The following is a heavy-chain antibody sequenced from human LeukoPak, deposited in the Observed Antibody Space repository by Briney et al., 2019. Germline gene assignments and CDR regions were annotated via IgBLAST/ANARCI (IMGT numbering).Heavy chain of an antibody. J-gene: IGHJ5*01. CDR1: GVSLNGFY. V-gene: IGHV4-34*01. Sequence: PSETLSLTCAVYGVSLNGFYWSWIRQSPGEGLEWIGEGSDRGGTKYNPPLKSRVTISADTSKNQFSLKLSSVTAADTAVYHCAKNGQSGFSFDPWGQGTQVTVSS. D-gene: IGHD5-12*01. CDR3: AKNGQSGFSFDP. CDR2: GSDRGGT.